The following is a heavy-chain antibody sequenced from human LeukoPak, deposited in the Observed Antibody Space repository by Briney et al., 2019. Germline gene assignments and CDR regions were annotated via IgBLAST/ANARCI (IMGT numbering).Heavy chain of an antibody. J-gene: IGHJ5*02. D-gene: IGHD3-22*01. CDR1: GFTFSSYS. V-gene: IGHV3-48*01. CDR3: ARHIPGVRIVVRTPTSRFDP. CDR2: ISSSSSTI. Sequence: GGSLRLSCAASGFTFSSYSMNWVRQAPGKGLEWVSYISSSSSTIYYADSVKGRFTISRDNAKNSLYLQMNSLRAEDTAVYYCARHIPGVRIVVRTPTSRFDPWGQGTLVTVSS.